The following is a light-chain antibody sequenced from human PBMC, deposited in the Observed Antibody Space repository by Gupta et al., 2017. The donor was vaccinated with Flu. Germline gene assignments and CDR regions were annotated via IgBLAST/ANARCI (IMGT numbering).Light chain of an antibody. Sequence: SVTITCSGSSSNIGSNAVTWYQKVQGTAPNRLIVSVNRRASGVPERFSGSKSGTSASLAISGLQSEDEADYYCEAWDDSLNASVFGGGTKLTVL. CDR3: EAWDDSLNASV. V-gene: IGLV1-44*01. CDR1: SSNIGSNA. J-gene: IGLJ3*02. CDR2: SVN.